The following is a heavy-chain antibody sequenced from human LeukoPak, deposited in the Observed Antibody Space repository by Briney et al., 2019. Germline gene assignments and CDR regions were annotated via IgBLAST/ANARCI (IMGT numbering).Heavy chain of an antibody. CDR3: ARSPQYFDSLLDGDSRYYFDY. CDR2: VYYNKRT. D-gene: IGHD3-9*01. CDR1: GGSISSYY. Sequence: SETLSLTCSVSGGSISSYYWSWIRQPPWKGLEWIGYVYYNKRTNSNPSLKSRVTLSVDTSKNEFSLKLTSMTAADTAVYFCARSPQYFDSLLDGDSRYYFDYWGQGTLVTVSS. V-gene: IGHV4-59*01. J-gene: IGHJ4*02.